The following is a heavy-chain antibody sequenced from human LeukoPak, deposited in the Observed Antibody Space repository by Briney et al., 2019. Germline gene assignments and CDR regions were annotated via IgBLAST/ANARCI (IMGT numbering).Heavy chain of an antibody. Sequence: GGSLRLSCAASGFTFSSYSMNGVGQAPGKGREGVSSISSSSSYIYYADSVKGRFTISRDNAKNSLYLQMNSLRAEDTAVYYCARGERGWPPYYYYYMDVWGKGTTVTVSS. CDR2: ISSSSSYI. CDR1: GFTFSSYS. V-gene: IGHV3-21*01. J-gene: IGHJ6*03. CDR3: ARGERGWPPYYYYYMDV. D-gene: IGHD6-19*01.